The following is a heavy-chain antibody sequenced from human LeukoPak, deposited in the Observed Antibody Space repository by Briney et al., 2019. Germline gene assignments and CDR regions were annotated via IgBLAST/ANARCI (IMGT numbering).Heavy chain of an antibody. V-gene: IGHV3-9*01. CDR3: ARFEDNWNVGVFDI. Sequence: GGSLRLSCAASGFTFDDYAMHWVRQAPGKGLEWVSGISWNSGSIGYADSVKGRFTISRDNAKNSLYLQMNSLRAEDTAVYYCARFEDNWNVGVFDIWGQGTMVTVSS. J-gene: IGHJ3*02. CDR1: GFTFDDYA. D-gene: IGHD1-20*01. CDR2: ISWNSGSI.